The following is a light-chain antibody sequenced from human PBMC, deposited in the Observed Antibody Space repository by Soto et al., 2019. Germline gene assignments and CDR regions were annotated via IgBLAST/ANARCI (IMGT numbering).Light chain of an antibody. J-gene: IGLJ1*01. V-gene: IGLV2-14*01. CDR1: SSDVGGYNY. CDR3: SSYTSSSTLYV. Sequence: QSVLTQPASVSGSPGQSITISCTGTSSDVGGYNYVSWYQQHPGKAPKLMIYDVSNRPSGVSNRFSGSKSGNTASLTISGLQAEDEADYYSSSYTSSSTLYVFGTGTEVTVL. CDR2: DVS.